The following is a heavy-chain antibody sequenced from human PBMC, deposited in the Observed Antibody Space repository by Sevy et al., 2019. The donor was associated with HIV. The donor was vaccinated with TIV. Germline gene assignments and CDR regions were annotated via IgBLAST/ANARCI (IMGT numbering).Heavy chain of an antibody. CDR2: VYYSGRT. V-gene: IGHV4-39*01. J-gene: IGHJ4*02. CDR1: GGSISSYSYY. Sequence: SETLSLTCTVSGGSISSYSYYWGWIRQPPGQGLEWIGSVYYSGRTYYNPSLGSRVTISVDTSKNQFSLKLSSVTAADTAVYYCARHTSYISGDCWGQGTLVTVSS. D-gene: IGHD2-21*01. CDR3: ARHTSYISGDC.